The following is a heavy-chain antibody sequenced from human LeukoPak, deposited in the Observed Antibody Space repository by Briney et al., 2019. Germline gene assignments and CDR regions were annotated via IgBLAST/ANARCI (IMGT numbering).Heavy chain of an antibody. CDR1: GGSIGTYY. Sequence: SETLPLTCTVSGGSIGTYYWSWVRQSPGKGLEWIGYIYVTGNRYNPYLQSRGTISVDTSRNQFFLKMSSVTAADTAVYYCARHIGGGIEDMDVWGKGTKVTVSS. CDR3: ARHIGGGIEDMDV. D-gene: IGHD3-16*02. V-gene: IGHV4-59*08. CDR2: IYVTGN. J-gene: IGHJ6*03.